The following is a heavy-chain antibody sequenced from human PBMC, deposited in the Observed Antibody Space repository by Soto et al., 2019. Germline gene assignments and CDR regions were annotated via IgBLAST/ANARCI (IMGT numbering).Heavy chain of an antibody. Sequence: QVQLVESGGGVVQPGRSLRLSCAASGFTFSSYGMHWVRQAPGKGLEWVAVIWYDGSIKYYADSVKGRFTISRDNSKNTLYLQMNSLRAEATAVYYCARDYNGWSPLDCWGQGTLVTVSS. CDR3: ARDYNGWSPLDC. J-gene: IGHJ4*02. D-gene: IGHD3-10*01. CDR2: IWYDGSIK. CDR1: GFTFSSYG. V-gene: IGHV3-33*01.